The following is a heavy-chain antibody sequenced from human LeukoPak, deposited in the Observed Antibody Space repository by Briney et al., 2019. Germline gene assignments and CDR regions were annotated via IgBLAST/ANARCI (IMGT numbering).Heavy chain of an antibody. CDR2: IKSKTDGSTK. D-gene: IGHD6-13*01. Sequence: GGSLRLSCAASGFTFSNAWMNWVRQDPGKGLEWVGRIKSKTDGSTKDYAEPEKGRFTISRDDSKNTLYLQMNSLKTEDTAVYYCTTTIAAAGSPYYYYYYGMDVWGQGTTVTVSS. J-gene: IGHJ6*02. CDR1: GFTFSNAW. CDR3: TTTIAAAGSPYYYYYYGMDV. V-gene: IGHV3-15*01.